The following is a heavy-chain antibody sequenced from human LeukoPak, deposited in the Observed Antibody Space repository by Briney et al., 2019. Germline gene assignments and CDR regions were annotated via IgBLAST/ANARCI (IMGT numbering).Heavy chain of an antibody. V-gene: IGHV3-30-3*01. Sequence: GGSLRLSCAASGFTFSSYAMHWVRQAPGKGLEWVAVISYDGSNKYYADSVKGRFTISRDNPKNTLYLQMNSLRAEDTAVYYCARDTCSSTSCYPTFDYWGQGTLVTVSS. D-gene: IGHD2-2*01. J-gene: IGHJ4*02. CDR1: GFTFSSYA. CDR2: ISYDGSNK. CDR3: ARDTCSSTSCYPTFDY.